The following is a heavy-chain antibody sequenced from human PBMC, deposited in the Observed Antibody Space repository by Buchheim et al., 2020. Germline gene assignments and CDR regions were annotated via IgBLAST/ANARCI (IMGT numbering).Heavy chain of an antibody. Sequence: EVQLVESGGGLVQPGGSLRLSCAASGFTFSSYWMSWVRQAPGKGLEWVANIKQDGSEKYYVDSVKGRFTISRDNAKNSLYLQMNSLRAEDTAVYYCAREKGPILLWFGELLSGDYWYFDLWGRGTL. J-gene: IGHJ2*01. CDR1: GFTFSSYW. CDR3: AREKGPILLWFGELLSGDYWYFDL. V-gene: IGHV3-7*01. CDR2: IKQDGSEK. D-gene: IGHD3-10*01.